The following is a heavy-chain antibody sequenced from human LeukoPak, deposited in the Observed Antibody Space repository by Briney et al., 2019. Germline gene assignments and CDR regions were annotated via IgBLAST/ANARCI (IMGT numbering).Heavy chain of an antibody. J-gene: IGHJ4*02. D-gene: IGHD6-6*01. CDR3: ARRVGQLVSPFDY. CDR2: IYPRASDT. V-gene: IGHV5-51*01. Sequence: XGXVXXXPGKGLEWMGIIYPRASDTRYSPSFQGHVTISADKSISTAYLQWSSLKASDTAMYYCARRVGQLVSPFDYWGQGTLVTVSS.